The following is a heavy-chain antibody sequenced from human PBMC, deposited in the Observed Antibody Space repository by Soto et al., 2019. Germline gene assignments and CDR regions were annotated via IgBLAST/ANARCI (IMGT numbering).Heavy chain of an antibody. CDR2: ISTYSGDT. J-gene: IGHJ5*02. D-gene: IGHD5-12*01. V-gene: IGHV1-18*01. CDR3: ARHHGPTTSENWFDP. Sequence: ASVKVSCKASGYTFFTYDISWVRQAPGQGLEWMGWISTYSGDTKYAQKFQGRVTMTTDTSTTTAYLELRSLRSDDTAVYYCARHHGPTTSENWFDPWGQGTLVPV. CDR1: GYTFFTYD.